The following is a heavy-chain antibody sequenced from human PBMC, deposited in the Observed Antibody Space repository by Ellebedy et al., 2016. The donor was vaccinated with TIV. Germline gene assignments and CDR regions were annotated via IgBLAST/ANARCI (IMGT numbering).Heavy chain of an antibody. D-gene: IGHD6-13*01. CDR2: IYHSGTT. Sequence: PQTLSLTCAVSGESINTNSWCSGVRQPPGKGLDWIGEIYHSGTTNYNPSLRSRVTISFDKSKNQFSLRLSSVTAADTAVYYYARVAAGTWGGIDFWGPGTLVTVSS. CDR3: ARVAAGTWGGIDF. V-gene: IGHV4-4*03. J-gene: IGHJ4*02. CDR1: GESINTNSW.